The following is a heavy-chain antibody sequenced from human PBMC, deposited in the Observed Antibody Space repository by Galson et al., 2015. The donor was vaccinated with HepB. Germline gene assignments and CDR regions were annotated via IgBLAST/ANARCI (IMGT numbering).Heavy chain of an antibody. D-gene: IGHD3-9*01. CDR1: GFTFSSYS. J-gene: IGHJ4*02. Sequence: SLRLSCAASGFTFSSYSMNWVRQAPGKGLEWVSYISSSSSTIYYADSVKGRFTISRDNAKNSLYLQMNSLRAEDTAVYYCARKTIIDYWGQGTLVTVSS. CDR3: ARKTIIDY. V-gene: IGHV3-48*01. CDR2: ISSSSSTI.